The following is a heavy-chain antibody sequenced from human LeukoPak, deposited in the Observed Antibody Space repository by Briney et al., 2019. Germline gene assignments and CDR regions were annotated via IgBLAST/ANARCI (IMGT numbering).Heavy chain of an antibody. V-gene: IGHV4-34*01. CDR1: GGSFSGYY. D-gene: IGHD3-10*01. CDR2: INHSGST. CDR3: ARGRGMVRGVIPTY. J-gene: IGHJ4*02. Sequence: SETLSLTCAVYGGSFSGYYWSWIRQPPGKGLEWIGEINHSGSTNYNPSLKSRVTISVDTSKNQFSLKLSSVTAADTAVYYCARGRGMVRGVIPTYWGQGTLVTVSS.